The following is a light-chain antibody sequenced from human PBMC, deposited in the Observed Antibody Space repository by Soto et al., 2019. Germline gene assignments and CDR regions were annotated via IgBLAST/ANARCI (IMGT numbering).Light chain of an antibody. CDR1: QAISSY. CDR2: ATS. V-gene: IGKV1-9*01. Sequence: IQLTQSPSSLSASVGDRVTITCRTSQAISSYLAWYQQKPGKAPKLLIYATSTLQSGVPSRFSGSGTGTVFTLTISSLQPEDFATYYCQQLDTYPITFGQGTRLEIK. J-gene: IGKJ5*01. CDR3: QQLDTYPIT.